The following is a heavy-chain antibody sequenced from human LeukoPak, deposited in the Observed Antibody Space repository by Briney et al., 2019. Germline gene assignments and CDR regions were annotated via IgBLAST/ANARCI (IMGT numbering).Heavy chain of an antibody. CDR2: ISPDATNS. D-gene: IGHD5-12*01. CDR1: GFTFSVYY. V-gene: IGHV3-74*03. Sequence: GGSLRLSCAASGFTFSVYYMFWVRQAPGKGLVWVSNISPDATNSKYADFVEGRFTISRDNAKNTLYLQLNSLRVKDAAVYYCATGYRSAYSWDSWGQGTLVTVSS. CDR3: ATGYRSAYSWDS. J-gene: IGHJ4*02.